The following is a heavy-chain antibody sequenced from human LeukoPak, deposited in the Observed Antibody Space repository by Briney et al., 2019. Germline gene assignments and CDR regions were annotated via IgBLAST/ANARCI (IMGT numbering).Heavy chain of an antibody. CDR3: ARDGLAAATLHWCFDL. J-gene: IGHJ2*01. V-gene: IGHV3-21*01. Sequence: GGSLRLSCAVSGFTFSSYSINWVRQAPGKGLEWVSSISSSSYIYYADSVKGRFTISRDNARNSLYLQMNSLRAEDTAVYYCARDGLAAATLHWCFDLWGRGTLVTVSS. CDR1: GFTFSSYS. D-gene: IGHD2-15*01. CDR2: ISSSSYI.